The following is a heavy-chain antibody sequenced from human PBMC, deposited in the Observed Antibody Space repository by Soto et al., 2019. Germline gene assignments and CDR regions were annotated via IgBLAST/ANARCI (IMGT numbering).Heavy chain of an antibody. V-gene: IGHV4-39*01. CDR3: ARQYFSSSYMFDY. CDR2: IYHTGTT. D-gene: IGHD6-6*01. CDR1: GDSISSSTYY. J-gene: IGHJ4*02. Sequence: PSETLSLTCTVSGDSISSSTYYWGWIRQPPGKGLEWIGCIYHTGTTYYNPSLKSRVTISVDTSKNQFSLKLSSATAADTAVYYRARQYFSSSYMFDYWGEGTLVSVSS.